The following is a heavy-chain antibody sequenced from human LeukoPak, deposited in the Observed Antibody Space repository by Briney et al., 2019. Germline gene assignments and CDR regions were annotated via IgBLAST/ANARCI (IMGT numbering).Heavy chain of an antibody. CDR1: GFSFSDYY. V-gene: IGHV3-23*01. Sequence: PGGSLRLSCGASGFSFSDYYMNWVRQAPGKGLEWVSYVSDSGSNTKYADSVKGRFTISRDSSKNTLYLQMNSLRAEDTAVYYCAKDLRYWGQGTLVTVSS. CDR2: VSDSGSNT. J-gene: IGHJ4*02. D-gene: IGHD4-17*01. CDR3: AKDLRY.